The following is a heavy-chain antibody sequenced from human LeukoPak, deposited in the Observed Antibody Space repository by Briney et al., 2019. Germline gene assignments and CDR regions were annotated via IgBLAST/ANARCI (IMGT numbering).Heavy chain of an antibody. D-gene: IGHD5-24*01. V-gene: IGHV4-61*02. CDR3: AGEVRARDGYNYGGSDY. Sequence: KPSQTLSLTCTVSGGSISSGSYYWTWIRQPAGKGLEWIGRISATGSTNYNSSLKSRVTISIDTSKNQFSLKLSSVTAADTAVYYCAGEVRARDGYNYGGSDYWGQGTLVTVSS. J-gene: IGHJ4*02. CDR1: GGSISSGSYY. CDR2: ISATGST.